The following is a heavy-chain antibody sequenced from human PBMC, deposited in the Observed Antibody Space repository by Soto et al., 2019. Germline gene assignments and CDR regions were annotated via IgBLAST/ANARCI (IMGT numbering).Heavy chain of an antibody. CDR3: ARERGGWLERYYYGMDV. CDR2: IWYDGSDN. J-gene: IGHJ6*02. CDR1: GFTFSSYG. D-gene: IGHD1-1*01. V-gene: IGHV3-33*01. Sequence: QVQLVESGGGVVQPGRSLRLSCAASGFTFSSYGMHWVRQAPGKGLEWVSVIWYDGSDNYYVDSVKGRFTISRDNSKNTLYLQMNSVRAEDTAVYYCARERGGWLERYYYGMDVWGQGTTVTVSS.